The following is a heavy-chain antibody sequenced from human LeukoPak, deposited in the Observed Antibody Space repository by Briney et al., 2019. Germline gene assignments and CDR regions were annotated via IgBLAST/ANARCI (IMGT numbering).Heavy chain of an antibody. D-gene: IGHD5-12*01. J-gene: IGHJ4*02. CDR2: ISGSGGST. Sequence: PGGSLRLSRAASGFTFSSYAMSWVRQAPGKGLEWVSAISGSGGSTYYADSVKGRFTISRDNSKNTLYLQMNSLRAEDTAVYYCAKGRLRTRRGYSGYDSFDYWGQGTLVTVSS. CDR1: GFTFSSYA. V-gene: IGHV3-23*01. CDR3: AKGRLRTRRGYSGYDSFDY.